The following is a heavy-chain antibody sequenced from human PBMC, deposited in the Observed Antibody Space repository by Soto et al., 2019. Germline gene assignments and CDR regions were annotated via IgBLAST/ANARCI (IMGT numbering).Heavy chain of an antibody. CDR2: IIPILGIP. V-gene: IGHV1-69*02. CDR3: AAEGRPEYKDYGPAWY. Sequence: QVQLVQSGAEVKKPGSSVKVSCKASGGTFSSYIFSWVRQAPGQGLEWMGRIIPILGIPDYAQKSQGRVTITADKSTGTVYMELSSPRSDDTAVFYCAAEGRPEYKDYGPAWYWGQGTLVTVSS. CDR1: GGTFSSYI. J-gene: IGHJ4*02. D-gene: IGHD3-16*01.